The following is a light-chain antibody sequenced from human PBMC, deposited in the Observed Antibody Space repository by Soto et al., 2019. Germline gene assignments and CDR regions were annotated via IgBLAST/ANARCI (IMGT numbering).Light chain of an antibody. CDR1: SSDVGGYNF. Sequence: QSVLTQPPSASGSPGQSVTISCAGTSSDVGGYNFVSWYQQHPGKVPKLMIYEVIKRPSGVPDRFSGSKSGNTASLTVSGLHAEDDADYYCSSYSGSDNFVVFGAGTKLTVL. J-gene: IGLJ2*01. CDR3: SSYSGSDNFVV. CDR2: EVI. V-gene: IGLV2-8*01.